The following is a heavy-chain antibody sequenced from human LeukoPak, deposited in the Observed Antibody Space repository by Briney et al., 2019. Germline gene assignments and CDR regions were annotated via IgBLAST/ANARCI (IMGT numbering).Heavy chain of an antibody. D-gene: IGHD6-13*01. CDR1: GYTFTSYD. V-gene: IGHV1-8*03. Sequence: GASVKVSCKASGYTFTSYDINWVRQATGQGLEWMGWMNPNSGNTGYAQKFQGRVTITRNTSISTAYMELSSLRSEDTAVYYCARGPPAAAGQLHYYYYYMDVWGKGTTVTISS. J-gene: IGHJ6*03. CDR2: MNPNSGNT. CDR3: ARGPPAAAGQLHYYYYYMDV.